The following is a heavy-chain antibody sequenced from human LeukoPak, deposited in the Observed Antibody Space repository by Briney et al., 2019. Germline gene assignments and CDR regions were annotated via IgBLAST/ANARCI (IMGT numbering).Heavy chain of an antibody. Sequence: PSETLSLTCNVSGGSISSHYWSWIRQPAGKGLEWIGHIYSSGSTICNPSLKSRVTISVDKSKNQFSLKLSSVTAADTAVYYCARDDTTVTTLSNYYYMDVWGKGTTVTVSS. V-gene: IGHV4-4*07. J-gene: IGHJ6*03. CDR1: GGSISSHY. D-gene: IGHD4-17*01. CDR2: IYSSGST. CDR3: ARDDTTVTTLSNYYYMDV.